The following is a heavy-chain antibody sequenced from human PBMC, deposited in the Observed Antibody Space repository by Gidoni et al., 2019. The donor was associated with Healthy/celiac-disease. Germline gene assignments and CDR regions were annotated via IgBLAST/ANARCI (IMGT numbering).Heavy chain of an antibody. Sequence: QLQLQESGPGLVKPSETLSLTCTVSGGSISSSSYYWGWIRQPPGKGLEWIGSIYYSGSTYYNPSLKSRVTISVDTSKNQFSLKLSSVTAADTAVYYCATDYGGAYWYFDLWGRGTLVTVSS. J-gene: IGHJ2*01. D-gene: IGHD4-17*01. CDR3: ATDYGGAYWYFDL. V-gene: IGHV4-39*01. CDR2: IYYSGST. CDR1: GGSISSSSYY.